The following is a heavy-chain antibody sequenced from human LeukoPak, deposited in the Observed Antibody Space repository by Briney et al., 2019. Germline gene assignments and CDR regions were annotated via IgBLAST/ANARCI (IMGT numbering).Heavy chain of an antibody. CDR1: GITVSSNY. V-gene: IGHV3-66*01. D-gene: IGHD3-10*01. J-gene: IGHJ4*02. CDR2: IYSGGTT. CDR3: ARDREGYYYASGSPLDY. Sequence: GGSLRLSYAASGITVSSNYMSWVRQAPGKGLEWVSVIYSGGTTYYADSVKGRFTISRDNSKNTLYLQMNSLRAEDTAVYYCARDREGYYYASGSPLDYWGQGTLVTVSS.